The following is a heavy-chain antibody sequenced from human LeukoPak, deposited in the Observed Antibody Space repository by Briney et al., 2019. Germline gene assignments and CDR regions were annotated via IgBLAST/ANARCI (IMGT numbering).Heavy chain of an antibody. CDR3: ARGTTDIVAEISDAFDI. D-gene: IGHD5-12*01. J-gene: IGHJ3*02. Sequence: GGSLRLSCAASGFTVSSNHMSWVRQAPGKGLEWVAAISYDASNKYYAVSVRGRFTISRDNSRNTLFLQMNSLRADDTAVYYCARGTTDIVAEISDAFDIWGQGTVVTVSS. CDR2: ISYDASNK. V-gene: IGHV3-30-3*01. CDR1: GFTVSSNH.